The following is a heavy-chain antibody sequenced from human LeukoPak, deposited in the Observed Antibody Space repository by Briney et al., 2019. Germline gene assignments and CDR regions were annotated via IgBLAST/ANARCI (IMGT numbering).Heavy chain of an antibody. CDR1: GDSISSYY. CDR3: ATFHSSSWYLDY. J-gene: IGHJ4*02. D-gene: IGHD6-13*01. Sequence: SETLSLTCTVSGDSISSYYWSWIRQPPGKGLEWIGYIYYSGSTNYNPSLKSRVTISVDTSKNQFSLKLSSVTAADTAVHYCATFHSSSWYLDYWGQGTLVTVSS. CDR2: IYYSGST. V-gene: IGHV4-59*01.